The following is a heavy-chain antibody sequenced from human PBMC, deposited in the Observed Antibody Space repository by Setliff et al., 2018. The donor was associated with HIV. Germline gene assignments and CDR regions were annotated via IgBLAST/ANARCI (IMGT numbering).Heavy chain of an antibody. J-gene: IGHJ4*02. CDR1: GGSFSSYH. CDR2: IYTSGST. CDR3: ARGGPPNDYSYYFDS. V-gene: IGHV4-4*07. D-gene: IGHD4-17*01. Sequence: KTSETLSLTCTVSGGSFSSYHWSWIRHPAGKGLEWIGRIYTSGSTNYNPSLKSRVTISVDTSKNQFSLKLSSVTAADTAVYYCARGGPPNDYSYYFDSWGQGTLVTVSS.